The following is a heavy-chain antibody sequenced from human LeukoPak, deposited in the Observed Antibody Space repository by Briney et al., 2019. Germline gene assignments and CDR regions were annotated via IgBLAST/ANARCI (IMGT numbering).Heavy chain of an antibody. J-gene: IGHJ4*02. CDR3: ARSPYYGSGSYTYFDY. CDR1: GYSFTSYW. CDR2: IYPGDSDT. D-gene: IGHD3-10*01. V-gene: IGHV5-51*01. Sequence: GESLKISCKGSGYSFTSYWIGWVRQMPGEGLEWMGIIYPGDSDTRYSPSFQGQVTISADKSISTAYLQWSSLKASDTAMYYCARSPYYGSGSYTYFDYWGQGTLVTVSS.